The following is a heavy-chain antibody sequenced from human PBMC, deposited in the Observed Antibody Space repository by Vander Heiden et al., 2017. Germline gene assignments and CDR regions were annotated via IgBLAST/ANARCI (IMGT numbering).Heavy chain of an antibody. CDR3: AKEANYRASSYFDY. CDR2: IAHDGSVR. CDR1: GFTFSGYG. V-gene: IGHV3-30*18. D-gene: IGHD2-2*01. J-gene: IGHJ4*02. Sequence: QVQLVESGGGVVQPGRSLRLSCAASGFTFSGYGMQWVRQAPGKGLEWVAVIAHDGSVRHYADSVKGRFTISRDNSKNTLDLQMNSLRAEDTAVYYCAKEANYRASSYFDYWGQGTLVTVSS.